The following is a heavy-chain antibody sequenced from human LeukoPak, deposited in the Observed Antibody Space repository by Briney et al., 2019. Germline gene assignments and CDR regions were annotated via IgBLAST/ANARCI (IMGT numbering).Heavy chain of an antibody. Sequence: GGSVSLLCAPSAFTFSILAMQWVRHAPAEGRECVAVISNGGRNTYSADSVRGRFTISRDNSKTPLHLLMNSLRVDDTAVYYCARGAWTPTQPINDWGQGTLVTVSS. CDR3: ARGAWTPTQPIND. CDR1: AFTFSILA. CDR2: ISNGGRNT. J-gene: IGHJ4*02. D-gene: IGHD3/OR15-3a*01. V-gene: IGHV3-30*04.